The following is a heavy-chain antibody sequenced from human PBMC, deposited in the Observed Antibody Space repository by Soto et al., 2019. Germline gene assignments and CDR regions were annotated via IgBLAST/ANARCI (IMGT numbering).Heavy chain of an antibody. CDR3: VGTGTTDDF. J-gene: IGHJ1*01. D-gene: IGHD1-7*01. V-gene: IGHV4-30-4*01. Sequence: KPSETLSLTCTVSGASVNTGDYYWSYIRQSPGKGLEWLGYIFYSGDTYYNPSLKSRATISLNTSRNQISLTLTSVTDADTAVYFCVGTGTTDDFWGQGTLVTVSS. CDR1: GASVNTGDYY. CDR2: IFYSGDT.